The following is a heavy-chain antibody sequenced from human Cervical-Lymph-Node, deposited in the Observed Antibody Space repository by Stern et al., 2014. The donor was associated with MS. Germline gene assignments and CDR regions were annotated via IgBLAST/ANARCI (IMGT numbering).Heavy chain of an antibody. Sequence: VQLVESGAEVKKPGASVKVSCKASGYTFTGYFIHWVRQAPGHGLEWMGRINPYGGGTNYAQKFQGRVTMTRDTSITTAYMELSSLRSDDTAIYYCTRTNMYTYGFASPFDYWGQGTLVTVSS. J-gene: IGHJ4*02. D-gene: IGHD3/OR15-3a*01. CDR3: TRTNMYTYGFASPFDY. CDR1: GYTFTGYF. V-gene: IGHV1-2*06. CDR2: INPYGGGT.